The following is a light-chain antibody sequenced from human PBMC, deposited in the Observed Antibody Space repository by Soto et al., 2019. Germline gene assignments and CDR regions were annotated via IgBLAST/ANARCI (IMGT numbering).Light chain of an antibody. CDR3: CSYTTTSTFV. Sequence: QSALTQPASVSGSPGQPITISCTGTSSDIGAYDYVSWYQQHPGKAPKLMIYEVFRRPSGISDRFSGSKSGNTASLTISGLQAEDEADYYCCSYTTTSTFVFGGGTKLTVL. CDR1: SSDIGAYDY. J-gene: IGLJ2*01. CDR2: EVF. V-gene: IGLV2-14*03.